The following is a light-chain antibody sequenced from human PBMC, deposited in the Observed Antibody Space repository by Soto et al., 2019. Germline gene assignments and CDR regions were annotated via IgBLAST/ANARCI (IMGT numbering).Light chain of an antibody. V-gene: IGLV2-23*01. CDR1: SSDVVSSNL. CDR3: CSFAPFTTSYV. CDR2: EGD. Sequence: QSALTQPASVSGSPGQSITISCTGTSSDVVSSNLVSWYQQHPHRAPKLIIYEGDRRPSGVSGRFSASMSGNTASLRISGLQAEDEADYYCCSFAPFTTSYVFGTGTKLTVL. J-gene: IGLJ1*01.